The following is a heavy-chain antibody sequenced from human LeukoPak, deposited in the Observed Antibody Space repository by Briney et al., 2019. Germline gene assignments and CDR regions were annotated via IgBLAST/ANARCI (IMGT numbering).Heavy chain of an antibody. D-gene: IGHD3-22*01. Sequence: PGGSLRLSCAASGFTFSSYAMSWVRQAPGKGLEWVSAISGSGGSTYYADSVKGRFTISRDNAKNSLFLQMNSLRAEDTAVYYCARESSGYFYWGQGTLVTVSS. V-gene: IGHV3-23*01. J-gene: IGHJ4*02. CDR2: ISGSGGST. CDR3: ARESSGYFY. CDR1: GFTFSSYA.